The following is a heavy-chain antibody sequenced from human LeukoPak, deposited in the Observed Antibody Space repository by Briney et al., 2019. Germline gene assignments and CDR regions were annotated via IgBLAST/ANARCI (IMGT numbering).Heavy chain of an antibody. J-gene: IGHJ4*02. CDR2: IYHSGST. Sequence: SQTLSLTCAVSGGSISSGGYSWSWIRQPPGKGLEWIGYIYHSGSTYYNPSLKSRVTISVDRSKNQFPLKLSSVTAADTAVYYCARGGNRDLGVDYWGQGTLVTVSS. CDR3: ARGGNRDLGVDY. V-gene: IGHV4-30-2*01. CDR1: GGSISSGGYS. D-gene: IGHD4-23*01.